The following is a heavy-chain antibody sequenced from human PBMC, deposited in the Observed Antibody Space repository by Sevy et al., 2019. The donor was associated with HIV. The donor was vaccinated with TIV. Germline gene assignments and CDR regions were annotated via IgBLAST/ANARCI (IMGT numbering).Heavy chain of an antibody. CDR3: AKERVYCSGGTCKPGGWFDP. CDR1: GYTFTGYY. D-gene: IGHD2-15*01. J-gene: IGHJ5*02. CDR2: INPNSGGT. V-gene: IGHV1-2*02. Sequence: ASVKVSCKAPGYTFTGYYMHWVRQAPGQGLEWMGWINPNSGGTKYAQKFQGRVTMTRDTSISTAYMELSRLRSDDTAVYYCAKERVYCSGGTCKPGGWFDPWGQGTLVTVSS.